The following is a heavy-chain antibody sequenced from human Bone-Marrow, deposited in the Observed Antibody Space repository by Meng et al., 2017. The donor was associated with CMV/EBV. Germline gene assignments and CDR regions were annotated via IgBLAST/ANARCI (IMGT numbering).Heavy chain of an antibody. V-gene: IGHV1-2*02. Sequence: ASVQVTSNASGYPFTGYYLHCVRQAPGQGLEWMGWINPNSGGTNYAQEFQGRVTMTRDTSISTAYMELSRLRSDDTAVYYCARARRCSGGSCYPTSNRRYDAFDIRGQGTMVTVSS. D-gene: IGHD2-15*01. CDR1: GYPFTGYY. CDR2: INPNSGGT. CDR3: ARARRCSGGSCYPTSNRRYDAFDI. J-gene: IGHJ3*02.